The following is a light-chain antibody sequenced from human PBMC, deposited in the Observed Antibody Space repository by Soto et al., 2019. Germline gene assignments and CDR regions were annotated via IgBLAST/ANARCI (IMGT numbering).Light chain of an antibody. CDR3: QQRSNWPIT. Sequence: EIVLTQSPATLSLSPGERATLSCRASQSVSSYLAWYQQKTGQAPRLLIYDASNRATGIPARFSGSGSGTDFTFTFSSLEPEDFAVYYCQQRSNWPITFGQGTRLEIK. V-gene: IGKV3-11*01. CDR2: DAS. J-gene: IGKJ5*01. CDR1: QSVSSY.